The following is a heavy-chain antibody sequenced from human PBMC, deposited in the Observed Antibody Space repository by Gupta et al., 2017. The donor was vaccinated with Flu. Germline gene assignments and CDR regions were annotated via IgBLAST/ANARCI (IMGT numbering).Heavy chain of an antibody. CDR2: IYTSGST. D-gene: IGHD6-19*01. J-gene: IGHJ4*02. V-gene: IGHV4-61*02. Sequence: QVQLQESGPGLVKPSQTLSLTCTVSGGSISSGSYYWSWIRQPAGKGLEWIGRIYTSGSTNYNPSLKSRVTISVDTSKNQFSLKLSSVTAADTAVYYCARDSKYSSGWQGFDYWGQGTLVTVSS. CDR3: ARDSKYSSGWQGFDY. CDR1: GGSISSGSYY.